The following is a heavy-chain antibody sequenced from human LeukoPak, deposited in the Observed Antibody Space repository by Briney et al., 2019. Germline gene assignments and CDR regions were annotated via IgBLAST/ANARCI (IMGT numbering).Heavy chain of an antibody. CDR1: GGSISSYY. D-gene: IGHD3-22*01. J-gene: IGHJ4*02. Sequence: SSETLSLTCTVSGGSISSYYWNWIRQSPGKGLEWIGHIHYSGSTHYNPSLQSRVSISIDTSKNHFSLNLRSVTAVDTAVYYCARWGHFDTSGYFVVDYWGQGTLVTVSS. CDR3: ARWGHFDTSGYFVVDY. V-gene: IGHV4-59*01. CDR2: IHYSGST.